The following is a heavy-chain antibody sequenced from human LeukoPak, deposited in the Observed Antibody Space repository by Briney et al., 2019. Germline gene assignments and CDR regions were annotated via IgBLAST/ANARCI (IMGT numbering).Heavy chain of an antibody. J-gene: IGHJ4*02. V-gene: IGHV1-69*05. D-gene: IGHD3-16*02. CDR2: IIPIFGTT. Sequence: SVKVSCKASGGTFSSDTITWVRQAPGQGLEWMGGIIPIFGTTTSAQKFQGRVTITTDESTSTVYMELSSLKSEDTAVYYCARVGGGSNLDYWGQGTLVTVSS. CDR1: GGTFSSDT. CDR3: ARVGGGSNLDY.